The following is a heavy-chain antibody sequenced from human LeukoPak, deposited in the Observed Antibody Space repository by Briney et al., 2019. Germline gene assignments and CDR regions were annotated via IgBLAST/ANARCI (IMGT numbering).Heavy chain of an antibody. CDR1: GFTFSSSW. J-gene: IGHJ6*02. CDR3: ARDLTSYYDILTGGYYYGMDV. CDR2: LNSEGTTT. D-gene: IGHD3-9*01. Sequence: GGSLRLSCAASGFTFSSSWMHWVRQAPGKGLVWVSRLNSEGTTTFYADSVKGRFTISRDNAKNSLYLQMNSLRAEATAVYYCARDLTSYYDILTGGYYYGMDVWGQGTTVTVSS. V-gene: IGHV3-74*01.